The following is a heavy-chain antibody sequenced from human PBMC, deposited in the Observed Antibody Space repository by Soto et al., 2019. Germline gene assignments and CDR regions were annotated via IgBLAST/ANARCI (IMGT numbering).Heavy chain of an antibody. Sequence: SETLSLTCTVSGGSISSYYWSWIRQPPGKGLEWIGYIYYSGSTNYNPSLKSRVTISVDTSKNQFSLKLSSVTAADTAVYYCAREGNEVTAAIRGWLDPCGQGPLVTVYS. D-gene: IGHD2-2*02. CDR2: IYYSGST. CDR3: AREGNEVTAAIRGWLDP. V-gene: IGHV4-59*01. J-gene: IGHJ5*02. CDR1: GGSISSYY.